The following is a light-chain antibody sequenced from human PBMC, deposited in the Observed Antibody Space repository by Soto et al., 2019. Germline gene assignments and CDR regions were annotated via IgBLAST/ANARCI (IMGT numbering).Light chain of an antibody. V-gene: IGLV2-14*01. CDR3: SSSTTTSTLV. CDR2: EVS. Sequence: QSALTQPASVSGSPGQSIAISCTGTSSDVGGYNYVSWYQQHPGKAPKLMLYEVSNRPSGVSSRFSGSKSGSTASLTISGLQAEDEVDYYCSSSTTTSTLVFGTGTKLTVL. CDR1: SSDVGGYNY. J-gene: IGLJ1*01.